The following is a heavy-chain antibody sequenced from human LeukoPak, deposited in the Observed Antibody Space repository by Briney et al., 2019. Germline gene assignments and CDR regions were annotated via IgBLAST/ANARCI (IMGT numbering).Heavy chain of an antibody. V-gene: IGHV4-59*11. D-gene: IGHD4-17*01. CDR1: SDSFSSHY. CDR3: ARDLVTVTKGFDI. Sequence: SETLSLTCAVSSDSFSSHYWTWIRQPPGRGLEWIGYISYIGTTNYNPSLKSRVTISIDTSKNQFSLKLSSVTTADTAVYYCARDLVTVTKGFDIWGLGTMVSVSS. J-gene: IGHJ3*02. CDR2: ISYIGTT.